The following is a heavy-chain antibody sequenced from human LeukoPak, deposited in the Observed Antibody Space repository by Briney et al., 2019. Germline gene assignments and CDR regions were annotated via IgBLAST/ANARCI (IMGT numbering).Heavy chain of an antibody. CDR1: GYTFTSYG. Sequence: ASVKVSCKASGYTFTSYGISWVRQAPGQGLEWMGWISAYNGNTNYAQKLQGRVTMTTDTSTSTAYMELSSLRSEDAAMYYCARDRDYSTWYRRGGWFDPWGQGTLVTVSS. CDR3: ARDRDYSTWYRRGGWFDP. CDR2: ISAYNGNT. J-gene: IGHJ5*01. V-gene: IGHV1-18*01. D-gene: IGHD4-11*01.